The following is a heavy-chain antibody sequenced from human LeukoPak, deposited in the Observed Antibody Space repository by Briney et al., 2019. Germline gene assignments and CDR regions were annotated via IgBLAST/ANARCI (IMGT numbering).Heavy chain of an antibody. CDR1: GFNFANHA. CDR2: ISGGGDIT. Sequence: GGSLRLTCAASGFNFANHAMSWVRQTPGKGLEWVSAISGGGDITYYADSVTGRFTISRDNSKDTLFLQMHSLRPGDTAVYYCVREDTPATANYWGQGTLVTISS. CDR3: VREDTPATANY. D-gene: IGHD2-21*02. J-gene: IGHJ4*02. V-gene: IGHV3-23*01.